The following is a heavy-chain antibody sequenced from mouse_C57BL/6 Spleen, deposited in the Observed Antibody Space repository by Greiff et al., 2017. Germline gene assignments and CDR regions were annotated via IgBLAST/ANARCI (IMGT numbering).Heavy chain of an antibody. CDR3: ARRGTAQAPFAY. CDR1: GFTFSSYG. V-gene: IGHV5-6*02. J-gene: IGHJ3*01. CDR2: ISSGGSYT. D-gene: IGHD3-2*02. Sequence: EVKLVESGGDLVKPGGSLKLSCAASGFTFSSYGMSWVRQTPDKRLEWVATISSGGSYTYYPDSVKGRFTISRDNAKNTLYLQMSSLKSEDTAMYSCARRGTAQAPFAYWGQGTLVTVSA.